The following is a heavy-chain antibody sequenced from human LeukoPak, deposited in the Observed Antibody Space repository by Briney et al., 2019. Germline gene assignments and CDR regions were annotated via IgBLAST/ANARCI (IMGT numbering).Heavy chain of an antibody. D-gene: IGHD3-16*02. CDR3: ARGLTLYDYVWGSYRDDAFDI. CDR1: GFTFSSYW. V-gene: IGHV3-48*04. CDR2: ISSSSSTI. Sequence: GGSLRLSCAASGFTFSSYWMSWVRQAPGKGLEWVSYISSSSSTIYYADSVKGRFTISRDNAKNSLYLQMNSLRAEDTAVYYCARGLTLYDYVWGSYRDDAFDIWGQGTMVTVSS. J-gene: IGHJ3*02.